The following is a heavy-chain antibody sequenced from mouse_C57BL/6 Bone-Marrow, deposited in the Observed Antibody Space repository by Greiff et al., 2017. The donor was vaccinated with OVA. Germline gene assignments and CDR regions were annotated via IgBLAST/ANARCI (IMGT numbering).Heavy chain of an antibody. CDR1: GYTFTDYY. D-gene: IGHD3-2*02. V-gene: IGHV1-76*01. J-gene: IGHJ3*01. Sequence: QVQLQQSGAELVRPGASVKLSCKASGYTFTDYYINWLKQRPGQGLEWIARIYPGSGNTYYNEKFKGKATLTAEKSSSTAYMQLSSLTSEDSAVYFCARKETAQATVWFAYWGQGTLVTVSA. CDR3: ARKETAQATVWFAY. CDR2: IYPGSGNT.